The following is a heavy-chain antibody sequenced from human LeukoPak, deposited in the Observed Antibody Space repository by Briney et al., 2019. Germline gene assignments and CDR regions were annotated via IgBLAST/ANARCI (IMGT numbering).Heavy chain of an antibody. CDR1: GGSISSSNW. J-gene: IGHJ4*02. CDR2: IYHSGST. Sequence: SETLSLTCAVSGGSISSSNWWSWVRQPPGKGLEWIGEIYHSGSTNYNPSLKSRVTISVDTSKNQFSLRLISVTAADTAVYFCARVRVIDWGSSYFDYWGQGNLVTVSS. V-gene: IGHV4-4*02. D-gene: IGHD3-9*01. CDR3: ARVRVIDWGSSYFDY.